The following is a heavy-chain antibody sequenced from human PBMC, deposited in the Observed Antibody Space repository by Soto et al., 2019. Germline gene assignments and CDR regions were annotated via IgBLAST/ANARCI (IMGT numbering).Heavy chain of an antibody. D-gene: IGHD2-2*01. V-gene: IGHV4-38-2*02. Sequence: PXETLFLTCSVAGYSISSGYYWGWIRQPPVKGLEWIGSIYHSGSTYYNPSLKSRVTISVDTSKNQFSLKLSSVTAADTAVYYCARGGDIVVVPAAIHYGMDVWGQGTTVTVSS. CDR3: ARGGDIVVVPAAIHYGMDV. CDR2: IYHSGST. J-gene: IGHJ6*02. CDR1: GYSISSGYY.